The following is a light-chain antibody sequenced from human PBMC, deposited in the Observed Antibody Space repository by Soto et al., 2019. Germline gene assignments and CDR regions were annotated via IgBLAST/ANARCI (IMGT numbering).Light chain of an antibody. CDR2: GAS. CDR3: QQYGSSFT. CDR1: QSVGSNY. Sequence: EIVLTQSPGTLSLSPGERATLSCRASQSVGSNYLAWYQQKPGQAPRLLIYGASSRATGIPDRFSGSGSGTDFTLTISRLEPEDFAVYYCQQYGSSFTFGPGTKVEIK. J-gene: IGKJ3*01. V-gene: IGKV3-20*01.